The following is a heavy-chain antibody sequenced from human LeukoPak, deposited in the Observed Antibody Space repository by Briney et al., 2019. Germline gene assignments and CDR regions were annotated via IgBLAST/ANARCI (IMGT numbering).Heavy chain of an antibody. J-gene: IGHJ5*02. CDR2: IIPIFGTA. Sequence: SVKVSCKASGGTFSSYAISWVRQAPGQGLEWMGGIIPIFGTANYAQKFQGRVTITADESTSTAYMELSSLRSEDTAVYYSARDRLPPENWFDPWGQGTLVTVSS. V-gene: IGHV1-69*13. CDR3: ARDRLPPENWFDP. CDR1: GGTFSSYA. D-gene: IGHD1-14*01.